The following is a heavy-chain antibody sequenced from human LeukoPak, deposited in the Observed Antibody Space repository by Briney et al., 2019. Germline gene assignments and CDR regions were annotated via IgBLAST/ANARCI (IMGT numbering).Heavy chain of an antibody. CDR2: IRSKANSYAT. V-gene: IGHV3-73*01. J-gene: IGHJ4*02. CDR3: TRHGSGSYLTFDY. CDR1: GFTFSSSA. Sequence: SGGSLRLSCAASGFTFSSSAMHWVRQASGKGLEWVGRIRSKANSYATAYAASVKGRFTISRDDSKNTAYLQMNSLKTEATAVYYCTRHGSGSYLTFDYCGQGTLVTVSS. D-gene: IGHD3-10*01.